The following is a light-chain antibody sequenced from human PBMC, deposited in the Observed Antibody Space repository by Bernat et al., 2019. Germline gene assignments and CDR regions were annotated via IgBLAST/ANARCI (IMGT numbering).Light chain of an antibody. Sequence: QSALTQPPSMSGSPGQSVTISCTGSSSDVGSYDRVSWYHQPPGTAPKLLIYEVTNRPSGLPDRFSGSKSGNTASLTISGLQADDEGHYYCSSYSVSSALLFGGGTKLTVL. CDR3: SSYSVSSALL. CDR2: EVT. J-gene: IGLJ2*01. V-gene: IGLV2-18*02. CDR1: SSDVGSYDR.